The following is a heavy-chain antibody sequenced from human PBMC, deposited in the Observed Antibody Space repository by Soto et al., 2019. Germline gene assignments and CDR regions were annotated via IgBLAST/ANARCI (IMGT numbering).Heavy chain of an antibody. D-gene: IGHD1-1*01. J-gene: IGHJ3*02. V-gene: IGHV4-38-2*01. CDR1: GYSIGSGYY. Sequence: SETLSLTCAVSGYSIGSGYYWGWIRQPPGKGLEWIGSIYHSGSTYYNPSLKSRVTISVDTSKNQFSLKLSSVTAADTAVYYCARVRNNWNDEAFDIWGQGTMVTVS. CDR3: ARVRNNWNDEAFDI. CDR2: IYHSGST.